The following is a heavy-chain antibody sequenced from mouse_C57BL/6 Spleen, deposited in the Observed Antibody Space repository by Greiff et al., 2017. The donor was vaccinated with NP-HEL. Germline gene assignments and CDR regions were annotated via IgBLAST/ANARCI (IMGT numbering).Heavy chain of an antibody. CDR2: ISSGGDYI. Sequence: EVKLVESGEGLVKPGGSLKLSCAASGFTFSSYAMSWVRQTPEKRLEWVAYISSGGDYIYYADTVKGRFTISRDNARNTLYLQMSSLKSEDTAMYYCTRDLGGNYVGAMDYWGQGTSVTVSS. D-gene: IGHD2-1*01. CDR1: GFTFSSYA. CDR3: TRDLGGNYVGAMDY. V-gene: IGHV5-9-1*02. J-gene: IGHJ4*01.